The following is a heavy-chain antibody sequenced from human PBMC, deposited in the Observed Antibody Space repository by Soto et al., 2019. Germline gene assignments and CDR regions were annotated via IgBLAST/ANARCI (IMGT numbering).Heavy chain of an antibody. Sequence: PGGSLSLSCTASGFPVSSNYMSWVRQAPGKGLEWVSIIYSGGTTDYADSVKGRFTISRDNSKNTLYLQMSSLRAEDTAVYYCARALTGATTMWGQGTLVTVSS. V-gene: IGHV3-66*01. CDR3: ARALTGATTM. D-gene: IGHD1-26*01. J-gene: IGHJ4*02. CDR2: IYSGGTT. CDR1: GFPVSSNY.